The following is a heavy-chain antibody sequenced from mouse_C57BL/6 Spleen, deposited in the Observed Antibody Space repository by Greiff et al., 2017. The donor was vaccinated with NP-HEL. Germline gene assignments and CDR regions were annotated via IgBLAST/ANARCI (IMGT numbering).Heavy chain of an antibody. D-gene: IGHD2-4*01. Sequence: VQLQQPGAELVKPGASVKMSCKASGYTFTSYWITWVKQRPGQGLEWIGDIYPGSGSTNYNEKFKSKATLTVDTSSSTAYMQLSSLTSEDSAVYYCAREIYYDYDNAMDYWGQGTSVTVSS. V-gene: IGHV1-55*01. CDR2: IYPGSGST. CDR1: GYTFTSYW. CDR3: AREIYYDYDNAMDY. J-gene: IGHJ4*01.